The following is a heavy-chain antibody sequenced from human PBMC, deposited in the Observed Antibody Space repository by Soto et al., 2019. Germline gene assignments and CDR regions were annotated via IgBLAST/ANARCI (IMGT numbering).Heavy chain of an antibody. CDR3: VGSLMSRAMESFDY. CDR2: ISYTVDA. D-gene: IGHD5-18*01. Sequence: HVQLQESGPGLVKPSEPLSLTCSVSAGSISRYYWGWVRQSPEEGLEWIAHISYTVDASYNPSLKSRVTISLDTSKNQIALSLMSVTAADTAVYYCVGSLMSRAMESFDYWGQGTLVTVTS. V-gene: IGHV4-59*01. J-gene: IGHJ4*02. CDR1: AGSISRYY.